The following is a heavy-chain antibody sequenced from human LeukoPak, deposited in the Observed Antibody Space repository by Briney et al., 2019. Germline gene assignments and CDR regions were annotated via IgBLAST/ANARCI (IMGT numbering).Heavy chain of an antibody. CDR3: QSRFLEWLLDY. CDR1: GGSISSNNYF. Sequence: SETLSLTCTVSGGSISSNNYFWGWIRQPPGKGLEWIGSIYDSGSAYYNPSLKSRVTISVDTSKNQFSLKLNSVTAADTAMYYCQSRFLEWLLDYWGQGTLVTVSS. J-gene: IGHJ4*02. V-gene: IGHV4-39*01. CDR2: IYDSGSA. D-gene: IGHD3-3*01.